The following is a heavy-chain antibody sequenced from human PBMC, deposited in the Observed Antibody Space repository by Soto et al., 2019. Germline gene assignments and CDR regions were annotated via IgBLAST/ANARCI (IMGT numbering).Heavy chain of an antibody. V-gene: IGHV1-18*04. CDR3: ARIPRTGYSSSRSHLHVDD. CDR1: GYTFTSYG. J-gene: IGHJ4*02. D-gene: IGHD6-13*01. Sequence: QVQLVQSGAEVKKPGASVKVSCKASGYTFTSYGISWVRQAPGQGLEWMGWISAYNGNTNYAQKLQGRDTMTTDTATSTADMERRSRRADDTAVYYCARIPRTGYSSSRSHLHVDDWGQGTRVTVSS. CDR2: ISAYNGNT.